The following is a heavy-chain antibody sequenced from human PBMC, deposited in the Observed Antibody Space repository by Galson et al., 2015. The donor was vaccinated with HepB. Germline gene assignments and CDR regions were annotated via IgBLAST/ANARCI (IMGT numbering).Heavy chain of an antibody. CDR3: ACTREGDSSGYYPDY. CDR1: GYSFTSYW. D-gene: IGHD3-22*01. J-gene: IGHJ4*02. Sequence: QSGAEVKKPGESLRISCKGSGYSFTSYWISWVRQMPGKGLEWMGRIDPSDSYTNYSPSFQGHVTISADKSISTAYLQWSSLKASDTAMYYCACTREGDSSGYYPDYWGQGTLVTVSS. V-gene: IGHV5-10-1*01. CDR2: IDPSDSYT.